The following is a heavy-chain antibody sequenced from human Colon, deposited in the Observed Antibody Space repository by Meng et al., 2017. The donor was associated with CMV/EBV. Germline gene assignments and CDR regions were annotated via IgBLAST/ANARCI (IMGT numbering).Heavy chain of an antibody. CDR3: TRQIIGAAVANDY. CDR2: INPNSGDT. D-gene: IGHD5-12*01. Sequence: ASVKVSCEASGYSFTGYYMHWVRQAPGQGFEWMGWINPNSGDTSYAQRFQGRFTMTRDTSITTAYMELNRLTSEETAVYDCTRQIIGAAVANDYWGQGALVTVSS. CDR1: GYSFTGYY. V-gene: IGHV1-2*02. J-gene: IGHJ4*02.